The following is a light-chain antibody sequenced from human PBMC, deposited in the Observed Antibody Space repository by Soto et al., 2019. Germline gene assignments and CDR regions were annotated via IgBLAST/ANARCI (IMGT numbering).Light chain of an antibody. CDR2: DAS. Sequence: AIHLTQSPSSLSASVGDRVAITCRASQVISTAVAWFQEKPGKAPKLLIYDASILESGVPSRFSGSGSGTDFTLTINSLQPEDSATDYCQHLNSYPPALSFGGGTKVEIK. CDR3: QHLNSYPPALS. J-gene: IGKJ4*01. CDR1: QVISTA. V-gene: IGKV1-13*02.